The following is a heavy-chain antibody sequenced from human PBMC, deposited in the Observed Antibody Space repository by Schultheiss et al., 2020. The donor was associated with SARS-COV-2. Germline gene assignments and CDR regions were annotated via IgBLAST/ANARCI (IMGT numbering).Heavy chain of an antibody. J-gene: IGHJ6*02. V-gene: IGHV3-30*04. D-gene: IGHD3-9*01. CDR1: GFTFSSYA. CDR2: ISYDGSNK. Sequence: GESLKISCAASGFTFSSYAMHWVRQAPGKGLEWVAVISYDGSNKYYADSVKGRFTISRDNSKNTLYLQMNSLRAEDTAVYYCAKDRRYYDILTGYFQAHNQALESYGMDVWGQGTTVTVSS. CDR3: AKDRRYYDILTGYFQAHNQALESYGMDV.